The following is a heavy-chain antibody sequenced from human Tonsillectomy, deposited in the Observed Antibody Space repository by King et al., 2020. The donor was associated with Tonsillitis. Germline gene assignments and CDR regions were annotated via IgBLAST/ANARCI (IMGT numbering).Heavy chain of an antibody. V-gene: IGHV3-30*18. CDR1: GITFSTYA. J-gene: IGHJ5*02. Sequence: VQLVESGGGVVQPGRSLRLSCADSGITFSTYAMHWVRQAPGKGLEWVAATSSDGTNKYYGGSVKGRFTISRDNSKNTLYLQMNSLRVDDTAVYYCAKGSASCYTCWFDPWGQGTLVTVSS. D-gene: IGHD2-2*02. CDR3: AKGSASCYTCWFDP. CDR2: TSSDGTNK.